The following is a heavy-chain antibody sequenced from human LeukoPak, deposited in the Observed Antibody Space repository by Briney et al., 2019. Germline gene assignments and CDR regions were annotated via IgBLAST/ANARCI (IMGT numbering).Heavy chain of an antibody. D-gene: IGHD6-19*01. Sequence: GGSLRLSCAASGFTFSSYAMHWVRQAPGKGLEWVAVISYDGSNKYYADSVKGRFTISRDNSKNTLYLQMNSLRAEDTAMYYCARDYYSSGWSPLDYWGQGTLVTVSS. CDR1: GFTFSSYA. V-gene: IGHV3-30*04. CDR3: ARDYYSSGWSPLDY. CDR2: ISYDGSNK. J-gene: IGHJ4*02.